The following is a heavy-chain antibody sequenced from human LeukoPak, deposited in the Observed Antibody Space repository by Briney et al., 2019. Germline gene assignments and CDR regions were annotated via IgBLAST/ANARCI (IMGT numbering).Heavy chain of an antibody. CDR2: IKQDGSEK. J-gene: IGHJ6*03. CDR1: GFTFSRSW. CDR3: ARGAAPQRSYYYYYYMDV. D-gene: IGHD5-24*01. Sequence: GGSLRLSCAASGFTFSRSWMNWVRQAPGKGLEWVANIKQDGSEKYYVDSVKGRFTISRDNAKNSLYLQMNSLRAEDTAVYYCARGAAPQRSYYYYYYMDVWGKGTTVTVSS. V-gene: IGHV3-7*01.